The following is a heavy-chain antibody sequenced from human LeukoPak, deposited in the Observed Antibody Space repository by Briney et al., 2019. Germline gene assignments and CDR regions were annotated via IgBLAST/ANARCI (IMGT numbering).Heavy chain of an antibody. CDR1: GYGFTSYW. CDR3: ARQRDILTDQGAGMDV. CDR2: IYPGDSDT. Sequence: GESLKISCKGSGYGFTSYWIGWVRQMPGKGLEWMGIIYPGDSDTRYSPSFQGQVTISADKSISTAYLQWSSLKASDTAMYYCARQRDILTDQGAGMDVWGQGTTVTVSS. D-gene: IGHD3-9*01. V-gene: IGHV5-51*01. J-gene: IGHJ6*02.